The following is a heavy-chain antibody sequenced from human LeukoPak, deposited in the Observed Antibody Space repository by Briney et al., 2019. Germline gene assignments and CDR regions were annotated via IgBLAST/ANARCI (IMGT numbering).Heavy chain of an antibody. Sequence: PGGSLRLSCAASGFTFSSYWMSWVRQAPGKGLEWVANIKQDGSEKYYVDSVKGRFTISRDNAKNSLYLQMNSLRADDTAVYYCASSIAVAGTGFDYWGQGTLVTVSS. V-gene: IGHV3-7*03. CDR1: GFTFSSYW. CDR3: ASSIAVAGTGFDY. D-gene: IGHD6-19*01. J-gene: IGHJ4*02. CDR2: IKQDGSEK.